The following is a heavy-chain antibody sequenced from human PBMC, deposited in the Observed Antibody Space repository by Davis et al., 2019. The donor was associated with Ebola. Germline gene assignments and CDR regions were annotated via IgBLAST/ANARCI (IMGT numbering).Heavy chain of an antibody. CDR2: INHSGST. Sequence: MPSETLSLTCAVYGGSFSGYYWSWIRQPPGKGLEWIGEINHSGSTNYNPSLKSRVTISVDTSKNQFSLKLSSVTAADTAVYYCARRGILTGYYYYYYGMDVWGQGTTVTVSS. CDR3: ARRGILTGYYYYYYGMDV. CDR1: GGSFSGYY. J-gene: IGHJ6*02. D-gene: IGHD3-9*01. V-gene: IGHV4-34*01.